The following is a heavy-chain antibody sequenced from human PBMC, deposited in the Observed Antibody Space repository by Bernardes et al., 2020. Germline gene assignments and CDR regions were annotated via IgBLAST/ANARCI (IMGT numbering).Heavy chain of an antibody. CDR2: IYYSGST. Sequence: SETLSLTCTVSGGSISSSSYYWGWIRQPPGKGLEWIGYIYYSGSTNYNPSLKSRVTISVDTSKNQFSRKLSSVTAADTAVYYCARVIGIAAADDAFDIWGQGKMVTVSS. J-gene: IGHJ3*02. V-gene: IGHV4-61*05. CDR1: GGSISSSSYY. D-gene: IGHD6-13*01. CDR3: ARVIGIAAADDAFDI.